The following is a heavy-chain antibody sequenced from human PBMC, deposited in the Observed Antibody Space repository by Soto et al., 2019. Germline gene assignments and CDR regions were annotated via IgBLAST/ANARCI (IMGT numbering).Heavy chain of an antibody. V-gene: IGHV3-33*01. Sequence: PGGSLSLSCAATGCTFSTYGIHCVRHAPGKGLEWVTLVWSDGTNKYYADSVKGRFTISRDNSQSTVYLHMNSLRVEDTAIYYCARETTAYYSLYYHYCGMEVWGQGTPVNVSS. CDR2: VWSDGTNK. J-gene: IGHJ6*01. D-gene: IGHD2-21*01. CDR1: GCTFSTYG. CDR3: ARETTAYYSLYYHYCGMEV.